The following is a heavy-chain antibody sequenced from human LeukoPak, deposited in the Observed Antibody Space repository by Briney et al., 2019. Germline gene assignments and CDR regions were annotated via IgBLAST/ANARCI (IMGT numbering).Heavy chain of an antibody. CDR2: ISGSGGST. V-gene: IGHV3-23*01. J-gene: IGHJ6*02. CDR1: GFTFSSYA. D-gene: IGHD6-19*01. CDR3: ARRIAVAGPYGMDV. Sequence: GRSLRLSCAASGFTFSSYAMSWVRQAPGKGLEWVSAISGSGGSTYYADSVKGRFTISRDNSKNTLYLQMNSLRAEDTAIYYCARRIAVAGPYGMDVWDQVTTVTVSS.